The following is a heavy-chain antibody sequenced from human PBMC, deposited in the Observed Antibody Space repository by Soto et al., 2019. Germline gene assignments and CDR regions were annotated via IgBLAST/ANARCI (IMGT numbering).Heavy chain of an antibody. CDR2: INAYNDDT. CDR3: AREYCSGGSCYDVDY. J-gene: IGHJ4*02. D-gene: IGHD2-15*01. Sequence: QVQLVQSGAEVKEPGASVKVSCKASGYTLTDFGISWVRQAPGQGLEWMGWINAYNDDTKYTQKLKGRVTMTTDTSTGTAYMELRSLRSDDTAVYYCAREYCSGGSCYDVDYWGRGTLVTVSS. CDR1: GYTLTDFG. V-gene: IGHV1-18*01.